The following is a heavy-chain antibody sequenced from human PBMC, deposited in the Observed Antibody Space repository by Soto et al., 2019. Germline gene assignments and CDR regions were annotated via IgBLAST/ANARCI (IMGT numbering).Heavy chain of an antibody. CDR1: GFTLRNYA. CDR2: ISANDVGT. Sequence: GGSLRLSCEASGFTLRNYAMTWVRQAPGRGLEWVSLISANDVGTYYAESVKTRFTISTDQSRNTVYLQMDSLRADDTAIYYCAKAKNDYNWDNRPPFDYWGQGTLVTVSS. CDR3: AKAKNDYNWDNRPPFDY. J-gene: IGHJ4*02. V-gene: IGHV3-23*01. D-gene: IGHD1-20*01.